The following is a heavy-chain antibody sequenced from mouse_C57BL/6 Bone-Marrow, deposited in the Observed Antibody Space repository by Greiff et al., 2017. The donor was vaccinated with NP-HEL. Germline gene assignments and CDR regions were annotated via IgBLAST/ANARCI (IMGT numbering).Heavy chain of an antibody. CDR1: GFTFTDYY. CDR3: ARYDGYDAWFAY. Sequence: EVQLVESGGGLVQPGGSLSLSCAASGFTFTDYYMSWVRQPPGKALEWLGFIRNKANGYTSEYSASVKGRFTISRDNSQSILFLRMNAQRAEDSATYYCARYDGYDAWFAYWGQGTLVTVSA. J-gene: IGHJ3*01. CDR2: IRNKANGYTS. V-gene: IGHV7-3*01. D-gene: IGHD2-2*01.